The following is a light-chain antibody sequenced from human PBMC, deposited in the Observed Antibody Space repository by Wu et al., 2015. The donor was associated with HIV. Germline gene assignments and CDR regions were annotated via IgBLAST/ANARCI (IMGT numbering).Light chain of an antibody. V-gene: IGKV3D-20*02. CDR2: DAS. J-gene: IGKJ1*01. CDR1: QSVSSGS. Sequence: EIVLTQSPGTLSLSSGERATLSCRASQSVSSGSLAWYQQKSGQAPRLLIYDASRRATGIPDRFSGSGSGTDFTLTISRLEPEDFAVYYCQQRSNSWTFGQGTKVEIK. CDR3: QQRSNSWT.